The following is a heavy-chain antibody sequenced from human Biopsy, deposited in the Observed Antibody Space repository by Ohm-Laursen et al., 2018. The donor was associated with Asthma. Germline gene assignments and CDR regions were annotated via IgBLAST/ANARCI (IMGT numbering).Heavy chain of an antibody. CDR2: HDHEEGGT. Sequence: SSVTVSCKISGYSLTDLSMHWVRQAPGQGLEWMGGHDHEEGGTVNARRFQGRVTMTEDTSTDTDYMELSSLSSGDTAVYYCASDFPKDYVRYNYQFWGQGTLVTVSS. D-gene: IGHD5-18*01. V-gene: IGHV1-24*01. CDR3: ASDFPKDYVRYNYQF. J-gene: IGHJ4*02. CDR1: GYSLTDLS.